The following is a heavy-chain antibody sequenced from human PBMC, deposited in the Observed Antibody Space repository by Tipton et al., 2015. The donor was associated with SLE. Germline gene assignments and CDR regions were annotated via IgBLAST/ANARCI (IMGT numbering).Heavy chain of an antibody. CDR1: GGSFSGYY. CDR2: INHSGST. Sequence: LRLSCAVYGGSFSGYYWSWIRQPPGKGLEWIGEINHSGSTNYNPSLKSRVTISVDTSKNQFSLKLSSVTAADTAVYYCARGKGRYYFDYWGQGTLVTVSS. D-gene: IGHD1-26*01. J-gene: IGHJ4*02. CDR3: ARGKGRYYFDY. V-gene: IGHV4-34*01.